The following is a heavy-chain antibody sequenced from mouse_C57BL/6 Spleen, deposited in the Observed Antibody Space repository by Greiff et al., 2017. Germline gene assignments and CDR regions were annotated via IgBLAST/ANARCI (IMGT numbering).Heavy chain of an antibody. J-gene: IGHJ1*03. V-gene: IGHV1-39*01. D-gene: IGHD1-1*01. CDR1: GYSFTDYN. CDR3: ARKGAYGSSHEGYFDV. CDR2: INPNYGTT. Sequence: VQLQQSGPELVKPGASVKISCKASGYSFTDYNMNWVKQSNGKSLEWIGVINPNYGTTSYNQKFKGKATLTVDQSSSTAYMQLNSLTSEDSAVYYCARKGAYGSSHEGYFDVWGTGTTVTGSS.